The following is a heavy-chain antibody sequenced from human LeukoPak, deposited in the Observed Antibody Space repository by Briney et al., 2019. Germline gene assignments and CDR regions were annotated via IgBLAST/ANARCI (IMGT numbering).Heavy chain of an antibody. V-gene: IGHV3-74*01. J-gene: IGHJ4*01. CDR1: GFTFTSVW. CDR2: ISTDGAVT. CDR3: ARARTTVTLFDY. D-gene: IGHD4-17*01. Sequence: GGSLRLSCAASGFTFTSVWMHWFRQAPGRGLVWISRISTDGAVTGYADSVKGRFTISRDNAKNTLYLQMNSLRAEDTAVYYCARARTTVTLFDYWGHGALVTVFS.